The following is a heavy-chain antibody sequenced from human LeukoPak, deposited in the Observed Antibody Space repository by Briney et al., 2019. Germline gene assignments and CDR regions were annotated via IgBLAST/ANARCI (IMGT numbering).Heavy chain of an antibody. J-gene: IGHJ5*02. Sequence: SETLSLTCTVSGGSISSSSYYWGWIRRPPGKGLEWIGSIYYSGSTYYNPSLKSRVTISVDTSKNQFSLKLSSVTAADTAVYYCARRSIVGATTGNWFDPWGQGTLVTVSS. CDR1: GGSISSSSYY. CDR2: IYYSGST. CDR3: ARRSIVGATTGNWFDP. D-gene: IGHD1-26*01. V-gene: IGHV4-39*01.